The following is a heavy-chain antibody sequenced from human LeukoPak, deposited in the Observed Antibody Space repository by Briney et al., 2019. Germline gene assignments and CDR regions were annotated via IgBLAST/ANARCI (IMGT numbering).Heavy chain of an antibody. CDR3: ARRLLWFGDTLTGWFDP. J-gene: IGHJ5*02. V-gene: IGHV4-59*01. CDR2: IYYSGST. D-gene: IGHD3-10*01. Sequence: SETLSLTCTVSGGSISSYYWSWIRQPPGKGLEWIGYIYYSGSTNYNPSLKSRVTISVDTSKNQFSLKLSSVTAADTAVYYCARRLLWFGDTLTGWFDPWGQGTLVTVSS. CDR1: GGSISSYY.